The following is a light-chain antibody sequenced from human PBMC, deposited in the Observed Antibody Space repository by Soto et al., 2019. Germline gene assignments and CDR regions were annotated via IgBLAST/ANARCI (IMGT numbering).Light chain of an antibody. Sequence: EIVLTQSPATLSLSPGETATLSCRASQSISNYLAWYQHKPGPSPRLLIFYASNRATGLPARFSGSGSGTDFTLTISRLEPEDFAIYYRQRRGNSPKFGTGTRLEIK. CDR3: QRRGNSPK. CDR1: QSISNY. CDR2: YAS. J-gene: IGKJ5*01. V-gene: IGKV3-11*01.